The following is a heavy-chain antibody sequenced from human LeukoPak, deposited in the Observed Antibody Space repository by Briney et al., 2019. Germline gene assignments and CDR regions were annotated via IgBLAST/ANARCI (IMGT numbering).Heavy chain of an antibody. V-gene: IGHV4-59*01. CDR2: VYYSGST. J-gene: IGHJ6*03. D-gene: IGHD2-15*01. CDR1: GGSIGTYY. CDR3: ARNGYCSGSYCYGYYYYMDV. Sequence: PSETLSLTRTVSGGSIGTYYWSWIRQPPGKGLEWIGYVYYSGSTHYHPSPKSRVTISVDTSKNQFSLTLSSVTAADTAVYYCARNGYCSGSYCYGYYYYMDVWGTGTTVSVSS.